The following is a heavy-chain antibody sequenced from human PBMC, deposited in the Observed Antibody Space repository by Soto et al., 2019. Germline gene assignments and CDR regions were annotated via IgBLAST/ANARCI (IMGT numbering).Heavy chain of an antibody. CDR1: GGSISSGGYS. J-gene: IGHJ5*02. Sequence: SETLSLTCAVSGGSISSGGYSWSWIRQPPGKGLEWIGYIYHSGSTYYKQSLKSRVTISVDRSKNQFSLKLSSVTAADTAVYYCAKGDVGSGSYYIGVDRPPRWFDPWGQGTLVTVSS. CDR3: AKGDVGSGSYYIGVDRPPRWFDP. V-gene: IGHV4-30-2*01. D-gene: IGHD3-10*01. CDR2: IYHSGST.